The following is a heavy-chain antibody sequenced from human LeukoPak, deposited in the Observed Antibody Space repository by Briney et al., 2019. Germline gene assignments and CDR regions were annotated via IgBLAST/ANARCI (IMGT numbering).Heavy chain of an antibody. CDR1: GDTLSTYY. D-gene: IGHD5-18*01. V-gene: IGHV4-59*12. CDR2: ISLGNT. J-gene: IGHJ4*02. CDR3: ARDKRHSYGKYFDP. Sequence: PETLSLTCSLSGDTLSTYYWNWIRQTPGRGLEWIGHISLGNTEYNPSLKSRVTISVDTSKNEFYLRLTSVTAADTALYFCARDKRHSYGKYFDPWSQGTLVSVSS.